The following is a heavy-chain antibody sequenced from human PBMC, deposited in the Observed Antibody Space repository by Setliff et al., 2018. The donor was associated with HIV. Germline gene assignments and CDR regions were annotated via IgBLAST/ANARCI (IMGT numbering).Heavy chain of an antibody. CDR1: GGSITGYY. Sequence: SETLSLTCSVSGGSITGYYWSWIRQPAGKDMEWIGRSGDTIYNPSLESRVTISVDTSRNQFSLRLSSVTAADTAVYYCARIDPGKFWSLDRWGRGTLVTVSS. CDR2: SGDT. D-gene: IGHD1-1*01. V-gene: IGHV4-4*07. CDR3: ARIDPGKFWSLDR. J-gene: IGHJ5*02.